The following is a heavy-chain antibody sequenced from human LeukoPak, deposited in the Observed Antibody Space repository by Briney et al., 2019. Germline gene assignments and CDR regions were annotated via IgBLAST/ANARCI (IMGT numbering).Heavy chain of an antibody. D-gene: IGHD3-22*01. V-gene: IGHV1-24*01. CDR2: FDPEDGET. CDR3: ATDLPYYYDSSGYAN. J-gene: IGHJ4*02. Sequence: ASVKVSCKVSGYTLTELSMHWVRQAPGKGLEWMGGFDPEDGETIYAQKFQGRVTMTEDTSTDTAYMELSSLRSEDTAVYYCATDLPYYYDSSGYANWGQGTLVTVSS. CDR1: GYTLTELS.